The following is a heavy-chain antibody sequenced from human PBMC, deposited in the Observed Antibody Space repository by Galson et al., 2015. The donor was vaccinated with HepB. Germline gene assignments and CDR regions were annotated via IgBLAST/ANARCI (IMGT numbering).Heavy chain of an antibody. J-gene: IGHJ6*02. CDR3: ARDPHYEILTGYNGGMDV. CDR1: GGTFSSYT. Sequence: SVKVSCKASGGTFSSYTFSWARQAPGQGPEWMGRIIPILGLANYAQKFQGRVTITADKSTSTAYMELSSLRSEDTAVYYCARDPHYEILTGYNGGMDVWGQGTTVTVSS. CDR2: IIPILGLA. D-gene: IGHD3-9*01. V-gene: IGHV1-69*04.